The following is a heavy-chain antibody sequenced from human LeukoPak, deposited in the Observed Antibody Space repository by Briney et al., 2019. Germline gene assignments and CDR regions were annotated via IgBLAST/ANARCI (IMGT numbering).Heavy chain of an antibody. CDR3: ARFRVYGSGRGYYGMDV. Sequence: SETLSLTCTVSGGSISSSSYYWSWIRQPPGKGLEWIGYIYYSGSTNYNPSLKSRATISVDTSKNQFSLKLSSVTAADTAVYYCARFRVYGSGRGYYGMDVWGQGTTVTVSS. V-gene: IGHV4-61*01. J-gene: IGHJ6*02. CDR1: GGSISSSSYY. D-gene: IGHD3-10*01. CDR2: IYYSGST.